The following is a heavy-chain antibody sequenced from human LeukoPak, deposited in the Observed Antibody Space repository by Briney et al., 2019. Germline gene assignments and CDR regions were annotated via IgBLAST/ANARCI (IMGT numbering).Heavy chain of an antibody. Sequence: ASVKVSCKASGYTFTGYYMHWVRQAPGQGLEWMGWINPNSGGTNYAQKFQGRVTMTRDTSISTAYMELSRLRSDDTAVYYCARMIVDYYYYGMDVWGQGTTVTVSS. CDR3: ARMIVDYYYYGMDV. J-gene: IGHJ6*02. D-gene: IGHD3-22*01. CDR1: GYTFTGYY. V-gene: IGHV1-2*02. CDR2: INPNSGGT.